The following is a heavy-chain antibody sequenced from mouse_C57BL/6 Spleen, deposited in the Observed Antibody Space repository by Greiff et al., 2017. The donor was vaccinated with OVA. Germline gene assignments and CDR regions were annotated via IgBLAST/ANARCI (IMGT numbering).Heavy chain of an antibody. CDR3: ARQGDYDPWFAY. J-gene: IGHJ3*01. CDR1: GYTFTTYP. V-gene: IGHV1-47*01. D-gene: IGHD2-4*01. CDR2: FHPYNDDT. Sequence: VQLVESGAELVKPGASVKMSCKASGYTFTTYPIEWMKQNHGKSLEWIGNFHPYNDDTKYNEKFKGKATLTVEKSSSTVYLELSRLTSDDSAVYYCARQGDYDPWFAYWGQGTLVTVSA.